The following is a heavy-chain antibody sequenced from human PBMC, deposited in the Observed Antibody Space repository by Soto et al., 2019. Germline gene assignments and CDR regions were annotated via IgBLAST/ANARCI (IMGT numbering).Heavy chain of an antibody. CDR3: ASANYYGYPGDFDY. J-gene: IGHJ4*02. CDR1: GFTFSSYS. Sequence: EVQLVESGGGLVQPGGSLRLSCAASGFTFSSYSMNWVRQAPGKGLEWVSYISSSSNTIYYADSVKGRFTISRDNAKNSLYLQMNSLRAEDTAVYYCASANYYGYPGDFDYWGQGTLVTVSS. V-gene: IGHV3-48*01. D-gene: IGHD3-10*01. CDR2: ISSSSNTI.